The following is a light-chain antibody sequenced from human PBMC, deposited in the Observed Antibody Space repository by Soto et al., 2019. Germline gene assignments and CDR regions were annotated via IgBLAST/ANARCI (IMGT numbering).Light chain of an antibody. CDR1: QGISNY. Sequence: DIQMTQSPSSLSASVGDKVTITCWASQGISNYLAWYQQKPGKVPTLLIYSASSLQPGVPSRFSGSGSGTAFTLTISSLQPEDVATYYCQRYDSDPWTFGQGTKVEIK. V-gene: IGKV1-27*01. J-gene: IGKJ1*01. CDR3: QRYDSDPWT. CDR2: SAS.